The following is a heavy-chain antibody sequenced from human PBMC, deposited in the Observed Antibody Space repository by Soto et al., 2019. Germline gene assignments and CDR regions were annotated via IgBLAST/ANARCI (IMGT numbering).Heavy chain of an antibody. CDR2: IYYSGST. CDR1: GGSISSGDYY. Sequence: SETLSLTCTVSGGSISSGDYYWSWIRQPPGKGLEWVGYIYYSGSTYYNPSLKSRHTISVDTSKNQFSLKMSSVTAADTAVYFCARLRGYCTGTNCYDLYGMDVWGQGTTVTVSS. CDR3: ARLRGYCTGTNCYDLYGMDV. J-gene: IGHJ6*02. V-gene: IGHV4-30-4*01. D-gene: IGHD2-2*01.